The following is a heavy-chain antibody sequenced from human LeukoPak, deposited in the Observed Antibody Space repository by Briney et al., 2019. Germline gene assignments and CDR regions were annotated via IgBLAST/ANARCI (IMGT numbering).Heavy chain of an antibody. CDR3: ARVQGCSSGVCYYYFDQ. V-gene: IGHV3-30*03. D-gene: IGHD2-8*01. Sequence: PGGSLRLSCAASGFTFSSYSMQWVRQTPGKGLEWVGIMSNSGENTFYGEAVKGRFTISRDNSQNTLYLQMNSLRPEDTAVYYCARVQGCSSGVCYYYFDQWGQGTLVTVSS. J-gene: IGHJ4*02. CDR1: GFTFSSYS. CDR2: MSNSGENT.